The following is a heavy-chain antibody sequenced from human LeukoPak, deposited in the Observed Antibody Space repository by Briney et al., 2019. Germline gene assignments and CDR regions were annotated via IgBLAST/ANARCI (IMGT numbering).Heavy chain of an antibody. J-gene: IGHJ2*01. CDR1: GFTFSSYA. V-gene: IGHV3-30*04. CDR3: ARAGGGPTTLYWYFDI. CDR2: ISYDGGNK. Sequence: QPGGSLRLSCAASGFTFSSYAMHWVRQAPGKGLEWVAVISYDGGNKYYADSVKGRFTISRDNSKNTMYMQMNSLRDEDTAVYYCARAGGGPTTLYWYFDIWGRGTLVTVSS. D-gene: IGHD1-7*01.